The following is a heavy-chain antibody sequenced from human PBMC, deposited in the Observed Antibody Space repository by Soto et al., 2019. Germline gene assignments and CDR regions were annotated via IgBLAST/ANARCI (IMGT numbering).Heavy chain of an antibody. Sequence: QVQLVQSGAEVKKPGSSVKVSCKASGGTFSSYAISWVRQAPGQGLEWMGGIIPIFGTANYAQKFQGRVTISADESTRTAYMELSSLRSEETAVYYCGRGGMVTAITQSWGQGTLVTVSS. CDR3: GRGGMVTAITQS. J-gene: IGHJ1*01. CDR1: GGTFSSYA. CDR2: IIPIFGTA. V-gene: IGHV1-69*12. D-gene: IGHD2-21*02.